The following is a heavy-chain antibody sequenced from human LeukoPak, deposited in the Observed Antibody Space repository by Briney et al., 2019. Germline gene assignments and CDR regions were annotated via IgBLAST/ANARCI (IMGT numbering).Heavy chain of an antibody. D-gene: IGHD2/OR15-2a*01. CDR3: AKDLAPLFHQYGMDV. CDR1: GFTVSSNY. CDR2: IYSGGST. V-gene: IGHV3-53*05. Sequence: PGGSLRLSCAASGFTVSSNYMSWVRQAPGKGLEWVSVIYSGGSTYYADSVKGRFTISRDNSKNSLYLQMNSLRTEDTALYYCAKDLAPLFHQYGMDVWGQGTTVTVSS. J-gene: IGHJ6*02.